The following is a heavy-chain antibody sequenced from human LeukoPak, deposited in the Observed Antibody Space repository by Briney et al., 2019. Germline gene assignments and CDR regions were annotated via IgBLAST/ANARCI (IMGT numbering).Heavy chain of an antibody. J-gene: IGHJ4*02. Sequence: SVKVSCKASGGTFSSYAISWVRQAPGQGLEWMGGIIPIFGTANYAQKFQGRVTITTDESTSTAYMELSSLRSEDTAVYYCASALTTNYDFWSGYHRRPFDYWGQGTLVTVSS. CDR1: GGTFSSYA. D-gene: IGHD3-3*01. CDR3: ASALTTNYDFWSGYHRRPFDY. CDR2: IIPIFGTA. V-gene: IGHV1-69*05.